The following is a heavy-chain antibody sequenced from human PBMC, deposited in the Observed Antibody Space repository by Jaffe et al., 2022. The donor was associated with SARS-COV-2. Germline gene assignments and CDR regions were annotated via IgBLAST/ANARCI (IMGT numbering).Heavy chain of an antibody. D-gene: IGHD2-2*03. CDR3: ARSGKVMDSEYFQH. V-gene: IGHV4-38-2*02. Sequence: QVQLQESGPGLVKPSETLSLTCTVSGYSISSGYYWGWIRQPPGKGLDWIGSVYYSGNTYDNPSLRARVTISVDTSKNQFSLKLTSVTAADTAVYYCARSGKVMDSEYFQHWGQGTVVTVSS. CDR2: VYYSGNT. J-gene: IGHJ1*01. CDR1: GYSISSGYY.